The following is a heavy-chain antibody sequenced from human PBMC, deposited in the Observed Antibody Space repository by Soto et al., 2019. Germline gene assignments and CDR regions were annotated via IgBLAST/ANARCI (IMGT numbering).Heavy chain of an antibody. CDR1: GYTFTSYY. CDR2: ITPSGGST. V-gene: IGHV1-46*01. D-gene: IGHD6-19*01. CDR3: ARDGSYSSGWAYIDY. Sequence: GASVKVSCKASGYTFTSYYMHWVRQDPGQGLEWMGIITPSGGSTSYAQKFQGRVTMTRDTSTSTVYMELSSLRSEDTAVYYCARDGSYSSGWAYIDYWGQGTPVTVSS. J-gene: IGHJ4*02.